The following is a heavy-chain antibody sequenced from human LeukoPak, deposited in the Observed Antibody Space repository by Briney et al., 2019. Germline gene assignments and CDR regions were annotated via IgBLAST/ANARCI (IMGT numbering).Heavy chain of an antibody. D-gene: IGHD5-18*01. J-gene: IGHJ4*02. CDR2: ISSSSSYI. CDR3: ARDLQDSYGSFDY. V-gene: IGHV3-21*01. CDR1: GFTFSSYS. Sequence: GGSPRLSCAASGFTFSSYSMNWVRQAPGKGLEWVSSISSSSSYIYYADSVKGRFTISRDNAKNSLYLQMNSLRAEDTAVYYCARDLQDSYGSFDYWGQGTLVTVSS.